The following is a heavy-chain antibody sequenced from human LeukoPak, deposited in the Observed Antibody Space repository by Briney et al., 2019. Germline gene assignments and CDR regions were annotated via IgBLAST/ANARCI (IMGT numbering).Heavy chain of an antibody. Sequence: ASVKVSCKASGSTFTGYYMHWVRQAPGQGLEWMGWINPNSGGTNYAQKFQGRVTMTRDTSISTAYMELSRLRSDDTAVYYCARDGSGSYYLLSNWFDPWGQGTLVTVSS. V-gene: IGHV1-2*02. CDR1: GSTFTGYY. D-gene: IGHD3-10*01. J-gene: IGHJ5*02. CDR2: INPNSGGT. CDR3: ARDGSGSYYLLSNWFDP.